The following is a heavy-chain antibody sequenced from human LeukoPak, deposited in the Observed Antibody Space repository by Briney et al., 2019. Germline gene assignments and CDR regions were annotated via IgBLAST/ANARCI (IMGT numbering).Heavy chain of an antibody. CDR3: ARDHYHKIHSVMVTAPDY. V-gene: IGHV1-46*01. J-gene: IGHJ4*01. Sequence: ASVKVSCKASGYTFTSYYMHWVRQAPGEGLEWMGIINPTGGSTSYAQKFQGRVTMTRDTSTSTVYMELSSLRSEDTAVYYCARDHYHKIHSVMVTAPDYWGQEPWSSSPQ. CDR1: GYTFTSYY. CDR2: INPTGGST. D-gene: IGHD2-21*02.